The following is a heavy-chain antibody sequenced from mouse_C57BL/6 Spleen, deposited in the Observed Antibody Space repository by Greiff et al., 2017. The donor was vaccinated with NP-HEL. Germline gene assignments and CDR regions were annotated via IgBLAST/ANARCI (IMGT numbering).Heavy chain of an antibody. D-gene: IGHD1-1*02. CDR2: INPGSGGT. CDR3: AYYARGFAY. Sequence: QVQLQQSGAELVRPGTSVKVSCKASGYAFTNYLIEWVKQRPGQGLEWIGVINPGSGGTNYNEKFKGKATLTADKSSSTAYMQLSSLTSEDSAVYFCAYYARGFAYWGQGTLVTVSA. CDR1: GYAFTNYL. J-gene: IGHJ3*01. V-gene: IGHV1-54*01.